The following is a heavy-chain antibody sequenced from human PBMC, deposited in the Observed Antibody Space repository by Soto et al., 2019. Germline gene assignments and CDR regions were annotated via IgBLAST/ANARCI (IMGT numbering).Heavy chain of an antibody. CDR3: ATPTPIVVVPAATDAFDI. J-gene: IGHJ3*02. CDR1: GGTFSSYA. Sequence: QVQLVQSGAEVKKPGSSVKVSCKASGGTFSSYAISWVRQAPGQGLEWMGGIIPIFGTANYAQKFQGRVTITADESTSTAYMDLSSLRSEDTDVYYCATPTPIVVVPAATDAFDIWGQGTMVNVSS. V-gene: IGHV1-69*01. D-gene: IGHD2-2*01. CDR2: IIPIFGTA.